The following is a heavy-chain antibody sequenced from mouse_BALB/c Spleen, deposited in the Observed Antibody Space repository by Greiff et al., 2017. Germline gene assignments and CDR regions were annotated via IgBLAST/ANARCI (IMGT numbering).Heavy chain of an antibody. CDR2: IDPANGNT. D-gene: IGHD2-14*01. CDR1: GFNIKDTY. J-gene: IGHJ3*01. Sequence: EVKLMESGAELVKPGASVKLSCTASGFNIKDTYMHWVKQRPEQGLEWIGRIDPANGNTKYDPKFQGKATITADTSSNTAYLQLSSLTSEDTAVYYCARGRYDPLYWGQGTLVTVSA. V-gene: IGHV14-3*02. CDR3: ARGRYDPLY.